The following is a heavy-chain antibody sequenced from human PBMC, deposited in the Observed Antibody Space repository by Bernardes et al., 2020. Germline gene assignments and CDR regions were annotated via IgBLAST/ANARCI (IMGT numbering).Heavy chain of an antibody. D-gene: IGHD3-3*01. Sequence: GGSLRLSCTASGFTFGDYAMSWFRQAPGKGLEWVGFIRSKAYGGTTEYAASVKGRFTISRDDSKSIAYLQMNSLKTEDTAVYYCTRDTPFTIFEARHFDYWGQGTLVTVSS. CDR2: IRSKAYGGTT. J-gene: IGHJ4*02. V-gene: IGHV3-49*03. CDR1: GFTFGDYA. CDR3: TRDTPFTIFEARHFDY.